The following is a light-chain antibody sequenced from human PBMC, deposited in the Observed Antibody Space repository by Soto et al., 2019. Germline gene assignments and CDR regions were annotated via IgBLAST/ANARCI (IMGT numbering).Light chain of an antibody. V-gene: IGKV3-15*01. Sequence: EIVMTQSPATLSVSPGERATLSCRASQSVSSNLAWYQQKPGQAPRPLIYGASTRATGVPARFSGSGSGTEFTLTISSLQSEDFAVYYCQQYHNWWTFGQGTKVEIQ. CDR2: GAS. J-gene: IGKJ1*01. CDR1: QSVSSN. CDR3: QQYHNWWT.